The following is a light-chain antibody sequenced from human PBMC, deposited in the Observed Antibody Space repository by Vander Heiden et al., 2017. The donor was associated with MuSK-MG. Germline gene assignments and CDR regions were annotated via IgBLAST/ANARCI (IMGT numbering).Light chain of an antibody. CDR1: QDISNY. CDR2: DAS. CDR3: QQYDNLPIT. V-gene: IGKV1-33*01. J-gene: IGKJ5*01. Sequence: DIQMTQSPSSLSASVGDRVTITCQASQDISNYLNWYQQKPGKAPKLLIYDASNLETGVPSMFSGSGSVTDFTFTISSLQPEDIATYYCQQYDNLPITFGQGTRLEIK.